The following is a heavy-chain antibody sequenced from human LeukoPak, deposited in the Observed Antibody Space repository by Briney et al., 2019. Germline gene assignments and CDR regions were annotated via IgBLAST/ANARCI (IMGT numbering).Heavy chain of an antibody. D-gene: IGHD5-18*01. CDR1: GGTFNNYI. V-gene: IGHV1-2*02. CDR2: INPNSGGT. CDR3: ARLPGYSYGSDY. Sequence: ASVKVSCKTSGGTFNNYIISWVRQAPGQGLEWMGWINPNSGGTNYAQKFQGRVTMTRDTSVSTAYMELSRLRSDDTAVYYCARLPGYSYGSDYWGQGTLVTVSS. J-gene: IGHJ4*02.